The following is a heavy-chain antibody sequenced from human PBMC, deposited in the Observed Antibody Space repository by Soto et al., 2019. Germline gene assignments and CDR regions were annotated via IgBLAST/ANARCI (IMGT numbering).Heavy chain of an antibody. CDR3: AKNGHPPYYYYGMDV. CDR2: IDPSDSYT. Sequence: GESLKISCKGSGYSFTKYWISWVRQMPGKGLEWMGRIDPSDSYTDYSPSFQGHVTISADRSTTTAYLELRSLTSDDTAVYYCAKNGHPPYYYYGMDVWGQGTTVTVSS. V-gene: IGHV5-10-1*01. J-gene: IGHJ6*02. CDR1: GYSFTKYW. D-gene: IGHD2-8*01.